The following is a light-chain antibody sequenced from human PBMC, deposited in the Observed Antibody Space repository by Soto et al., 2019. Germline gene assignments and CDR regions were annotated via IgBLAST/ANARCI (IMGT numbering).Light chain of an antibody. CDR3: QQYGSPTT. CDR2: RTS. V-gene: IGKV3-20*01. J-gene: IGKJ1*01. Sequence: EIVLTQSPGTLSLSAGERATLSCRASQSVFSNYLAWYQQKPGQAPRLLIYRTSGRAAGIPDRFSGSGSGTDFTLTISRLEPEDSAVYYCQQYGSPTTFGQGTKVEIK. CDR1: QSVFSNY.